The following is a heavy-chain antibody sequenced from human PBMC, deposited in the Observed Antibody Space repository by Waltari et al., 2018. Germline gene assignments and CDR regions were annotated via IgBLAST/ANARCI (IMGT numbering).Heavy chain of an antibody. Sequence: EVKLLESGGGLVQMGGSLKLSCVASGFKFLRSDMSWVRQTPGRGLEWVSSICTSGESTSYADSVKGRFTISRDNSKNQMYLEMNSLTLEDTAVYYCAREIGLATSSYFDYWGQGILVTVSP. CDR2: ICTSGEST. CDR3: AREIGLATSSYFDY. D-gene: IGHD6-6*01. V-gene: IGHV3-23*01. CDR1: GFKFLRSD. J-gene: IGHJ4*02.